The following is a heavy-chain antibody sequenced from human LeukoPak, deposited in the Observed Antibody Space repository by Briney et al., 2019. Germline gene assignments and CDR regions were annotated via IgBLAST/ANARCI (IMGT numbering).Heavy chain of an antibody. CDR3: ARRSNYFYYYYGMDV. CDR2: INPNSGGT. D-gene: IGHD4-11*01. J-gene: IGHJ6*02. CDR1: GYTFTGYY. V-gene: IGHV1-2*02. Sequence: ALVKVSCKASGYTFTGYYMHWVRQAPGQGLEWMGWINPNSGGTNYAQKFQGRVTMTRDTSTSTVYMELSSLRSEDTAVYYCARRSNYFYYYYGMDVWGQGTTVTVSS.